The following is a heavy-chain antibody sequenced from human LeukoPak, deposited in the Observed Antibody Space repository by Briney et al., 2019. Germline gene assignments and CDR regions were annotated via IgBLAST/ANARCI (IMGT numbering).Heavy chain of an antibody. J-gene: IGHJ3*02. CDR2: IYYSGST. CDR1: GGAISSYY. CDR3: ARLPYYDILTGYRLYAFDI. Sequence: PSETLPLTCTVSGGAISSYYWSWIRQSPGKGLEWIGYIYYSGSTNSNPSLKSRVTISVDTSKNQFSLKLSSVTAADTAVYYCARLPYYDILTGYRLYAFDIWGQGTMVTVSS. D-gene: IGHD3-9*01. V-gene: IGHV4-59*08.